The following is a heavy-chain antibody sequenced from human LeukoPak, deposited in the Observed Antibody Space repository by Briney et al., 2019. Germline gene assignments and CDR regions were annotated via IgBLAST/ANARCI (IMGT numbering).Heavy chain of an antibody. Sequence: GGSLRLSCAASGFAFSSSAMSWVRQAPGKGLEWVSGISGSGGSTYYADSVKGRFTISRDNSKNTLYLQMNSLRAEDTAVYYCANRYGSGSYYDYWGQGTLVTVSS. CDR1: GFAFSSSA. J-gene: IGHJ4*02. D-gene: IGHD3-10*01. V-gene: IGHV3-23*01. CDR3: ANRYGSGSYYDY. CDR2: ISGSGGST.